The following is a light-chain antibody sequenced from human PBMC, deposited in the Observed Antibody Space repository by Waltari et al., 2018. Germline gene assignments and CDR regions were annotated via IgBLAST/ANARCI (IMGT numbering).Light chain of an antibody. J-gene: IGLJ2*01. CDR3: SSYAGNNIVI. CDR2: EIN. CDR1: SSDVGGYNY. Sequence: QSALTQPPSASGSPGQSVTISCTGTSSDVGGYNYVSWYQQHPGKAPKLIIFEINKRPSGVPDRFSGSKSGNMASLTVSGLQAEDEADYYCSSYAGNNIVIFGGGTKLTVL. V-gene: IGLV2-8*01.